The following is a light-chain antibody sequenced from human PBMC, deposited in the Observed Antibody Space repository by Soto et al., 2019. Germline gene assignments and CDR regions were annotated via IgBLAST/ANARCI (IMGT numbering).Light chain of an antibody. CDR2: XXX. CDR1: QSVSSN. Sequence: EIVLTQSPGTLSLSPGERATLSCRTSQSVSSNYLAWDQQKPGXXPXXXXXXXXXXXTGIPASFSGSGAETEFTLTISILLAEDSAVYFCQQYNNWPTWTFGQGTKVDIK. V-gene: IGKV3-15*01. CDR3: QQYNNWPTWT. J-gene: IGKJ1*01.